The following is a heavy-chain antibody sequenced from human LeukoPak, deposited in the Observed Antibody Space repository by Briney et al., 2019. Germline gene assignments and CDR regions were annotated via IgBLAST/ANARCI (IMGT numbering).Heavy chain of an antibody. D-gene: IGHD6-19*01. CDR1: GYTFTGYY. V-gene: IGHV1-8*02. Sequence: ASVKVSCKASGYTFTGYYMHWVRQAPGQGLEWMGWMNPNSGNTGYAQKFQGRVTMTRNTSISTAYMELSSLRSEDTAVYYCARGLLRQWLDNWFDPWGQGTLVTVSS. J-gene: IGHJ5*02. CDR3: ARGLLRQWLDNWFDP. CDR2: MNPNSGNT.